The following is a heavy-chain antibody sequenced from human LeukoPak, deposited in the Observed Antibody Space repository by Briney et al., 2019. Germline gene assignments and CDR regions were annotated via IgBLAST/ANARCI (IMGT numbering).Heavy chain of an antibody. V-gene: IGHV4-34*01. CDR3: ARGHSCSWPYYYYYYMDV. J-gene: IGHJ6*03. D-gene: IGHD6-13*01. CDR2: INHSGST. Sequence: PSETLSLTCAVYGGSFSGYYWSWIRQPPGKGLEWIGEINHSGSTNYNPSLKSRVTISVDTSKNQFSLKLSSVTAADTAVYYCARGHSCSWPYYYYYYMDVWGKGTTVTVSS. CDR1: GGSFSGYY.